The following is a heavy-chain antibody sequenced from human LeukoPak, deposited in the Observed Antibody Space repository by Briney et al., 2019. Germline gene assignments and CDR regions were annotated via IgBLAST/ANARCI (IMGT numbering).Heavy chain of an antibody. CDR3: ARDFNWNGDAAFDI. Sequence: GGSLRLSCAASGFTFSSYGMHWVRQAPGKGLEWVAVIWYDGSNKYYADSVKGRFTISRDNSKNTLYLQMNSLRAEDTAVYYCARDFNWNGDAAFDIWGQGTMVTVSS. V-gene: IGHV3-33*01. CDR1: GFTFSSYG. J-gene: IGHJ3*02. CDR2: IWYDGSNK. D-gene: IGHD1-20*01.